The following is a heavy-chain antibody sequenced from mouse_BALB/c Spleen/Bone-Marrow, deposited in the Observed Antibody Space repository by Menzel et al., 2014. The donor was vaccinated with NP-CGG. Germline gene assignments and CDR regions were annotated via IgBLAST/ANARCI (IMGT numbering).Heavy chain of an antibody. D-gene: IGHD2-1*01. J-gene: IGHJ4*01. CDR1: GYTFTDYA. CDR3: ARRGNYDAMDY. CDR2: ISTYYGDA. Sequence: LQESGAELVRPGVSVKISCKGSGYTFTDYAIHWVKQSHAKSLEWIGVISTYYGDASYNQKFKGKATMTVDKSSSTAYMELARLTSEDSAIYYCARRGNYDAMDYWGQGTSITVSS. V-gene: IGHV1S137*01.